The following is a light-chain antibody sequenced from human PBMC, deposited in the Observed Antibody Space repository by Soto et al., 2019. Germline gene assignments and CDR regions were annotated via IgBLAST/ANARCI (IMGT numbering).Light chain of an antibody. CDR2: EVS. J-gene: IGLJ2*01. CDR1: SSDVGGYNF. CDR3: SSYRTGSTFVV. V-gene: IGLV2-14*01. Sequence: QSVLTQPASVSGSPGQPITISCTGTSSDVGGYNFVSWYQQNPGKAPKLLIYEVSNRPSGVSHRFSGSKSGYTASLTISGLQAEDEADYYCSSYRTGSTFVVFGVGTQLTVL.